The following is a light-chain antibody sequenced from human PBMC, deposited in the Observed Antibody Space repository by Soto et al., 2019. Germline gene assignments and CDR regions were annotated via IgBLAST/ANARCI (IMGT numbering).Light chain of an antibody. Sequence: QSALTQPASVSGSPGQSITISCTGTTRDVGGYNYVSWYQHHPGKAPKLMIYEVSNRPSGVSNRFSGSKSVTTASLTISGLQAEDEADYHCSSYTSSSTLLFGGGTKLTVL. V-gene: IGLV2-14*01. J-gene: IGLJ2*01. CDR1: TRDVGGYNY. CDR3: SSYTSSSTLL. CDR2: EVS.